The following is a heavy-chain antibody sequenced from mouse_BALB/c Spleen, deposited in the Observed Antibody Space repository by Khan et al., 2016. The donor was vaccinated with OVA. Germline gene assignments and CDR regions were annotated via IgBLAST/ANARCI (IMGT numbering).Heavy chain of an antibody. V-gene: IGHV2-6-4*01. Sequence: VELVESGPGLVAPSQSLSITCTVSGFSLSRYNIHWVRQPPGKGLEWLGMIWGGGGTDYNSTLKSRLSIRKDNSQSQVLLIMNNLQTCDTAIFYCARAYYRYNGYYAMDYWGQGTSVTVSS. CDR2: IWGGGGT. CDR3: ARAYYRYNGYYAMDY. D-gene: IGHD2-14*01. J-gene: IGHJ4*01. CDR1: GFSLSRYN.